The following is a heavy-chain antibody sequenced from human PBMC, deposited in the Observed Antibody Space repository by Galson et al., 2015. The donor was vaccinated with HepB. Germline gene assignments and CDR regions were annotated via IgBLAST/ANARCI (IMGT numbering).Heavy chain of an antibody. Sequence: SLRLSCAASGFTFSSYAMHWVRQAPGKGLEWVAVISYDGSNKYYADSVKGRFTISRDNSKNTLYLQMNSLRAEDTAVYYCARWVTAIGRGFDYWGQGTLVTVSS. V-gene: IGHV3-30*04. D-gene: IGHD2-21*02. CDR1: GFTFSSYA. CDR3: ARWVTAIGRGFDY. CDR2: ISYDGSNK. J-gene: IGHJ4*02.